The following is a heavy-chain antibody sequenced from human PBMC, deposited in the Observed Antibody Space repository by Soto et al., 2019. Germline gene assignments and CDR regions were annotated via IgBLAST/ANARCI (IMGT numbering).Heavy chain of an antibody. V-gene: IGHV3-23*01. Sequence: GGSLRLSCAASGFTFTSYAMTWVRQAPGKGLEWVSIISASGSYTYNIDSVKGRFTISRDNSKNMLYLQMNNLRVEDTAVYFCVKKYNLKDAWSDSWGQGTLVTVSS. CDR2: ISASGSYT. CDR1: GFTFTSYA. D-gene: IGHD1-20*01. CDR3: VKKYNLKDAWSDS. J-gene: IGHJ5*01.